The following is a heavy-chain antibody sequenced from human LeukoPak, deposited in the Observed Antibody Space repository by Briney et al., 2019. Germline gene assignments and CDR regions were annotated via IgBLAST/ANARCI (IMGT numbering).Heavy chain of an antibody. CDR1: GFTFSSYA. Sequence: PGRSLRLSCAASGFTFSSYAMHWVRQAPGKGLEWVGRIKSKTDGGTTDYAAPVKGRFTISGDDSKNTLYLQMNSLKTEDTAVYYCTTGIFDYWGQGTLVTVSS. J-gene: IGHJ4*02. D-gene: IGHD1-14*01. CDR3: TTGIFDY. CDR2: IKSKTDGGTT. V-gene: IGHV3-15*01.